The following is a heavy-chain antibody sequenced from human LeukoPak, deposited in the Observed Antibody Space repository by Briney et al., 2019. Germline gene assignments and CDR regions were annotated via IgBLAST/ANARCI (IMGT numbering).Heavy chain of an antibody. D-gene: IGHD5-12*01. J-gene: IGHJ4*02. CDR2: IYHSGST. CDR3: ARDRGQVATTFYFDY. V-gene: IGHV4-38-2*02. CDR1: GYSISGGYY. Sequence: SETLSLTCTVSGYSISGGYYWGWIRQPPGKGLEWIGSIYHSGSTYYSPSLRSRVTISLDTSRNQFSLKLNSVTAADTAVYYCARDRGQVATTFYFDYWGRGTLVTVS.